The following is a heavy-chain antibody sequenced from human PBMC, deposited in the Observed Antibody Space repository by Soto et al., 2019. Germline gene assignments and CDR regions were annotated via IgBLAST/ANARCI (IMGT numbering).Heavy chain of an antibody. Sequence: SETLSLTCIVSGGSISSSSYYWGWIRQPPGKGLEWIGSIYYSGSTYYNPSLKSRVTISVDTSKNQFSLKLSSVTAADTAVYYCARHSPSGSYYLYYYYYGMDVWGQGTTVTVSS. CDR2: IYYSGST. CDR1: GGSISSSSYY. J-gene: IGHJ6*02. V-gene: IGHV4-39*01. D-gene: IGHD1-26*01. CDR3: ARHSPSGSYYLYYYYYGMDV.